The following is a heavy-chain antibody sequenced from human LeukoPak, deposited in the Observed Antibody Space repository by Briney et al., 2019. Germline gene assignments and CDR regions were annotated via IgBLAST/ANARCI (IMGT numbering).Heavy chain of an antibody. Sequence: ASVKVSCKASGYTFTTYAMNWVRQAPGQGLEWMGWISAYNGNTNYAQKLQGRVTMTTDTSTSTAYMELRSLRSDDTAVYYCARGYDILTGYTAPDYWGQGTLVTVSS. J-gene: IGHJ4*02. CDR2: ISAYNGNT. V-gene: IGHV1-18*01. CDR1: GYTFTTYA. CDR3: ARGYDILTGYTAPDY. D-gene: IGHD3-9*01.